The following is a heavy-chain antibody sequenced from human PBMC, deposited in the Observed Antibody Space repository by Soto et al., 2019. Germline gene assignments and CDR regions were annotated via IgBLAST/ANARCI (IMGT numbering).Heavy chain of an antibody. CDR1: GFTFSSYG. J-gene: IGHJ6*02. CDR3: AKDIGIAARPDYYYYGMDV. V-gene: IGHV3-30*18. D-gene: IGHD6-6*01. Sequence: PGGSLRLSCAASGFTFSSYGIHWGRQAPGKGLEWVAVISYDGSNKYYADSVKGRFTISRDNSKNTLYLQMNSLRAEDTAVYYCAKDIGIAARPDYYYYGMDVWGQGTTVTVSS. CDR2: ISYDGSNK.